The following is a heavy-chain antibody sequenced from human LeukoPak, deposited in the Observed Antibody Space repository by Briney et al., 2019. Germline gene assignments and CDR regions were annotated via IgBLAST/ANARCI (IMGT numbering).Heavy chain of an antibody. Sequence: GGSLRLSCTGSGFTFGDHAMSWVRQAPGKGLEWVGFIRSKAYGGTAEYAASVKGRFTISRDDSKNIAYLQMNSLKTEDTAVYYCTRDLDSQDGVFKYWGQGTLVTVSS. V-gene: IGHV3-49*04. CDR3: TRDLDSQDGVFKY. CDR2: IRSKAYGGTA. J-gene: IGHJ4*02. D-gene: IGHD5-24*01. CDR1: GFTFGDHA.